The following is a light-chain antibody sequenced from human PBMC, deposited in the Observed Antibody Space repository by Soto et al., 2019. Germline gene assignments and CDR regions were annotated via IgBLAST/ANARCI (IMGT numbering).Light chain of an antibody. J-gene: IGKJ4*01. CDR2: GAF. CDR3: QQYGNSPLT. V-gene: IGKV3-15*01. Sequence: IVMTQSPDTLSVSPGERATLSCRASQSITEKVVWYQQKSGQAPRLLIYGAFTRAAGVPARFSGSGSGTDFTLTISRLEPEDFALCYCQQYGNSPLTFGGGTKVDI. CDR1: QSITEK.